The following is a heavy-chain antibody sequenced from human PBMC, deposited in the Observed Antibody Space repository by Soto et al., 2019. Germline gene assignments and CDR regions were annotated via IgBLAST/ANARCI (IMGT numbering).Heavy chain of an antibody. CDR2: INSDGSST. J-gene: IGHJ6*02. D-gene: IGHD6-6*01. V-gene: IGHV3-74*01. CDR1: GFTFSSYW. Sequence: EVQLVESGGGLVQPGGSLRLSCAASGFTFSSYWMHWVRQAPGKGLVWVSRINSDGSSTNYADSVKGRFTISRDNARNTLFLQMDTLRAEDTAVYYCTRRGSSPYYYGMDVWGQGTTVTVSS. CDR3: TRRGSSPYYYGMDV.